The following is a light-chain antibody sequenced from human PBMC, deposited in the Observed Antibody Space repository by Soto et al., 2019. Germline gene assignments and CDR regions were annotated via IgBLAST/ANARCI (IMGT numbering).Light chain of an antibody. CDR2: DFS. Sequence: QSALTQPASVSGSPGQSITISCTGTSSDIGGYNYVSWYQQPPGTAPKLMIYDFSHRPSGVSDRFSGSKSGNTASLTISGLQAEDEADYYCSSYTSSINYFVFGGGTKLTVL. CDR3: SSYTSSINYFV. CDR1: SSDIGGYNY. V-gene: IGLV2-14*01. J-gene: IGLJ2*01.